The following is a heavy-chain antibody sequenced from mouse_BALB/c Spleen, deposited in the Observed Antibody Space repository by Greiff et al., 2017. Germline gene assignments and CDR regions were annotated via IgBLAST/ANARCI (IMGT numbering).Heavy chain of an antibody. CDR2: ISSGGSYT. V-gene: IGHV5-9-1*01. CDR3: ARLLRLRNYAMDD. CDR1: GFTFSSYA. J-gene: IGHJ4*01. Sequence: DVMLVESGGGLVKPGGSLKLSCAASGFTFSSYAMSWVRQTPEKRLEWVATISSGGSYTYYPDSVKGRFTISRDNAKNTLYLQMSSLRSEDTAMYYCARLLRLRNYAMDDWGQGTSVTVSS. D-gene: IGHD1-2*01.